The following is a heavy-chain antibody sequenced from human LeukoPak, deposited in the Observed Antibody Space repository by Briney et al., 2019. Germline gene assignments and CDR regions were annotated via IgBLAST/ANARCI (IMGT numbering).Heavy chain of an antibody. CDR2: INHSGST. Sequence: KPSETLSLTCAVYGESFSGYYWSWIRQPPGKGLEWIGEINHSGSTNYNPSLKSRVTISVDTSKNQFSLKLSSVTAADTAVYYCAREFSSSWRNWFDPWGQGTLVTVSS. J-gene: IGHJ5*02. CDR1: GESFSGYY. D-gene: IGHD6-13*01. CDR3: AREFSSSWRNWFDP. V-gene: IGHV4-34*01.